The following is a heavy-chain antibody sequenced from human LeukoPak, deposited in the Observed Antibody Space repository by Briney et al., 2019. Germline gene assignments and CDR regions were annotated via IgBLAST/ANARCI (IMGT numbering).Heavy chain of an antibody. CDR3: ARRLPPSGYQLPPRWFDP. Sequence: SETLSLTCTVSSGSIGSGTYYWSWIRQPAGKGLEWIGRIYANGSTNYNPSLKSRVTISVDTSKNQFSLKLSSVTAADTAVYYCARRLPPSGYQLPPRWFDPWGQGTLVTVSS. J-gene: IGHJ5*02. CDR2: IYANGST. D-gene: IGHD2-2*01. CDR1: SGSIGSGTYY. V-gene: IGHV4-61*02.